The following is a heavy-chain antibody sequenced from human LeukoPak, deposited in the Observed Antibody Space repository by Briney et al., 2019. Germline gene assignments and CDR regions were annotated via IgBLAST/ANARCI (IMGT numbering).Heavy chain of an antibody. J-gene: IGHJ5*02. Sequence: SETLSLTCTVSGGSISSYYWSWIRQPAGKGLEWIGRIYTSGSTNYNPSHKSRVTMSVDTSKNQFSLKLSSVTAADTAVYYCVRDRLTGELRKNWFDPWGQGTLVTVSS. D-gene: IGHD1-26*01. CDR3: VRDRLTGELRKNWFDP. CDR2: IYTSGST. V-gene: IGHV4-4*07. CDR1: GGSISSYY.